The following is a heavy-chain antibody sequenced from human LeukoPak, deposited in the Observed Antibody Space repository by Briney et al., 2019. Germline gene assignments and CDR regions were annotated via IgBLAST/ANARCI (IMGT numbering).Heavy chain of an antibody. CDR3: ARVGSGGWHPTVY. D-gene: IGHD6-19*01. V-gene: IGHV4-34*01. J-gene: IGHJ4*02. CDR1: GGSFSGYY. CDR2: INHSGST. Sequence: PSETLSLTCAVYGGSFSGYYWSWIRQPPGKGLEWIGEINHSGSTNYNPSLKSRVTMSVDTSKNQFSLKLSSVTAADTAVYYCARVGSGGWHPTVYWGQGTLVSVSS.